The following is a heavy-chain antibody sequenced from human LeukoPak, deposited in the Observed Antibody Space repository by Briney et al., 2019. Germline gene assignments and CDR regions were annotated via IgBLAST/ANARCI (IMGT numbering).Heavy chain of an antibody. Sequence: ASVKVSCKASGYTFTSYAMNWVRQAPGQGLEWMGWINPNSGGTNYAQKFQGRVTMTRDTSISTAYMELSRLRSDDTAVYYCAPASSWTYYFDYWGQGTLVTVSS. CDR1: GYTFTSYA. J-gene: IGHJ4*02. CDR3: APASSWTYYFDY. D-gene: IGHD6-13*01. CDR2: INPNSGGT. V-gene: IGHV1-2*02.